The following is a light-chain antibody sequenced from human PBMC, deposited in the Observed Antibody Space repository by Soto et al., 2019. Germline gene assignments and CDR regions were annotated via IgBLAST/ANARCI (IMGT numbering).Light chain of an antibody. V-gene: IGLV2-14*03. CDR3: SSYTSSSTLV. CDR1: SSDVGGYNY. Sequence: QSALTQPASVSGSPGQSITISCTGTSSDVGGYNYVSWYQHHPGKAPKLMIYDVTTRPSGVSNRFSGSKSGNTASLTISGLHAEDAADYYCSSYTSSSTLVFGTGTKVTVL. CDR2: DVT. J-gene: IGLJ1*01.